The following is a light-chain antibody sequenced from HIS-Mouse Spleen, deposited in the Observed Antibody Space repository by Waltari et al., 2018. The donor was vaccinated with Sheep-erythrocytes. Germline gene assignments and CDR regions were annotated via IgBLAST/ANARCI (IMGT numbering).Light chain of an antibody. Sequence: QPALTQPASVSGSPGQSITTSCPGTSRDVGGQYYRSWSQQHPGKAPKLMIYDVSNRPSGVSNRFSGSKSGNTASLTISGLQAEDEADYYCSSYTSSSTSWVFGGGTKLTVL. CDR2: DVS. CDR3: SSYTSSSTSWV. J-gene: IGLJ3*02. V-gene: IGLV2-14*03. CDR1: SRDVGGQYY.